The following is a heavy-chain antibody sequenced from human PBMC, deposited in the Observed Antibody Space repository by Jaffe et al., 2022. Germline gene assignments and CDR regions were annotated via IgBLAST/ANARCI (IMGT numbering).Heavy chain of an antibody. CDR3: ARDPEYNWNYPSPDY. CDR1: GFTFSSYW. J-gene: IGHJ4*02. D-gene: IGHD1-7*01. V-gene: IGHV3-7*01. Sequence: EVQLVESGGGLVQPGGSLRLSCAASGFTFSSYWMSWVRQAPGKGLEWVANIKQDGSEKYYVDSVKGRFTISRDNAKNSLYLQMNSLRAEDTAVYYCARDPEYNWNYPSPDYWGQGTLVTVSS. CDR2: IKQDGSEK.